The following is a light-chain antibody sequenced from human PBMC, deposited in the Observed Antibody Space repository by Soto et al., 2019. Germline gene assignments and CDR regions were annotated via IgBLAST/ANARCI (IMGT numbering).Light chain of an antibody. J-gene: IGLJ2*01. CDR2: GNN. V-gene: IGLV1-40*01. CDR3: HSFDTSLGRSV. CDR1: SSNIGAGFD. Sequence: QSVLTQPPSVSGAPGQRVTIPCTGTSSNIGAGFDVHWYQHLPGTAPKLLIYGNNHRPSGVPDRFSGSKSGTSASLAITGLQAEDAADYSFHSFDTSLGRSVFGGGTKLT.